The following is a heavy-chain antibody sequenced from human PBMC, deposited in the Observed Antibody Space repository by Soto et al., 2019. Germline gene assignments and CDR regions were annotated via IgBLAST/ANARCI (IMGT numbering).Heavy chain of an antibody. V-gene: IGHV4-30-4*08. CDR3: AREDDGGDSLAV. CDR1: GGSISSDYYH. J-gene: IGHJ6*02. D-gene: IGHD2-21*02. Sequence: SETLSLTCTVSGGSISSDYYHWTWIRQSPGKGLEWIGYIHHSGSILYNPSLKSRLTISVDTSKNQFSLHLTSVTAADTAVYFYAREDDGGDSLAVWGQGTTVTVSS. CDR2: IHHSGSI.